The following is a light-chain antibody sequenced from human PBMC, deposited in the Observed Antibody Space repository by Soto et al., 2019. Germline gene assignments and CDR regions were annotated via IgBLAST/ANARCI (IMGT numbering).Light chain of an antibody. Sequence: DIQMTQSPSSLSASVGDRVTITCRASQTITNYLNWYQHKPGKAPKLLIYAASSLQSGVPSRFSGSGSETYFTLTISSLQPEDFATYFCQQSHITPFTFGPGTKVDIK. J-gene: IGKJ3*01. CDR2: AAS. V-gene: IGKV1-39*01. CDR3: QQSHITPFT. CDR1: QTITNY.